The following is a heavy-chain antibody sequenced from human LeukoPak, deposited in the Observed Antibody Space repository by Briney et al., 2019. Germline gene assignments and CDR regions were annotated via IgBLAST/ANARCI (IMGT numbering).Heavy chain of an antibody. D-gene: IGHD6-19*01. V-gene: IGHV3-20*04. CDR1: GFTVSSNY. CDR2: INWNGGST. Sequence: GGSLRLSCAASGFTVSSNYMSWVRQAPGKGLEWVSGINWNGGSTGYADSVKGRFTISRDNAKNSLYLQMNSLRAEDTALYYCARVGAASSGWYVDYWGQGTLVTVSS. J-gene: IGHJ4*02. CDR3: ARVGAASSGWYVDY.